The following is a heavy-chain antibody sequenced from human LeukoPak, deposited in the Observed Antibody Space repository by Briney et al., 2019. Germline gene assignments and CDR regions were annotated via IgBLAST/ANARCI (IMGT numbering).Heavy chain of an antibody. Sequence: AGGSLRLSCAASGFTFSSYSMNWVRQAPGKGLEWVSSISSSSSYIYYADSVRGRFTISRDNAKNSLYLQMNSLRAEDTAVYYCAKDQPEGYSYGYYYYYMDVWGKGTTVTVSS. J-gene: IGHJ6*03. V-gene: IGHV3-21*01. CDR1: GFTFSSYS. CDR3: AKDQPEGYSYGYYYYYMDV. D-gene: IGHD5-18*01. CDR2: ISSSSSYI.